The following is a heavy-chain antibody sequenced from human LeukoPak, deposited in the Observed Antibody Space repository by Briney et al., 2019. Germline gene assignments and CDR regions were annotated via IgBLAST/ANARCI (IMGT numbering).Heavy chain of an antibody. Sequence: GGSLRLSCAASGFTFSYYAMHWVRQAPGKGLEWVAVISYDGSNKYYADSVKGRFTISRDNSKNTLYLQMNSLRAEDTAVYYCARVLNYYDNSGYYFSYWGEGTLVTVS. D-gene: IGHD3-22*01. V-gene: IGHV3-30-3*01. CDR1: GFTFSYYA. CDR2: ISYDGSNK. CDR3: ARVLNYYDNSGYYFSY. J-gene: IGHJ4*02.